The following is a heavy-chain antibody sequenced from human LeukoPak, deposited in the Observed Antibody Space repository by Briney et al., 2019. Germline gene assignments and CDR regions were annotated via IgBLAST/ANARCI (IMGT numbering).Heavy chain of an antibody. V-gene: IGHV1-18*01. D-gene: IGHD2-2*01. Sequence: GASVKVSCKASGYTFTSYGISWVRQAPGQGLEWMGWISAYNGNTIYAQKLQGRVTMTTDTSTSTAYMELRSLRSDDTAVYYCARVVADIVVVPAATFMRNSYYYYYMDVWGKGTTVTVSS. CDR2: ISAYNGNT. CDR1: GYTFTSYG. CDR3: ARVVADIVVVPAATFMRNSYYYYYMDV. J-gene: IGHJ6*03.